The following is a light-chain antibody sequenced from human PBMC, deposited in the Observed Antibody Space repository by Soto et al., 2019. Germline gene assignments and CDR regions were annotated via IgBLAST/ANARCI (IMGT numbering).Light chain of an antibody. CDR2: KAT. V-gene: IGKV1-5*03. CDR3: QQYNDFQYT. J-gene: IGKJ2*01. Sequence: DIQMTQSPSTLSASVGDGVTITCRASQIIGSWLAWYQQKPGKDPKLLIYKATNLQSGVPSRFSGSGSGTGFSFTISRLQPEDSATYFCQQYNDFQYTFGPGTKLEI. CDR1: QIIGSW.